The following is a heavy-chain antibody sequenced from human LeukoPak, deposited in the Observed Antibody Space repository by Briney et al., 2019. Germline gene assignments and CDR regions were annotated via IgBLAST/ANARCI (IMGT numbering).Heavy chain of an antibody. Sequence: GASVKVSCKASGYTFINHGISWVRQAPGQGLEWLGWISAYNGRTEYAPNLQDRVTITTDTSTTTAYMELRSLTSDDTAVYYCGRWSPNPNDSWGQGTLVTVSS. V-gene: IGHV1-18*01. CDR2: ISAYNGRT. CDR3: GRWSPNPNDS. CDR1: GYTFINHG. J-gene: IGHJ5*01. D-gene: IGHD3-3*01.